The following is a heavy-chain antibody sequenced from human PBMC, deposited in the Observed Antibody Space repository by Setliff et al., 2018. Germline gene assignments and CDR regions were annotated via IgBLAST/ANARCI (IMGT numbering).Heavy chain of an antibody. CDR1: GGSISSGNYY. D-gene: IGHD1-26*01. Sequence: SETLSLTCRVSGGSISSGNYYWGLIRQPPGKGLEWVATIYYSGSTYSNPSLKSRLIISVDAPDNQFSVKLSSVTAADTAVYYCARHPSSGSYYGGSIFYFDDWGPGILVTVSS. J-gene: IGHJ4*02. CDR3: ARHPSSGSYYGGSIFYFDD. V-gene: IGHV4-39*01. CDR2: IYYSGST.